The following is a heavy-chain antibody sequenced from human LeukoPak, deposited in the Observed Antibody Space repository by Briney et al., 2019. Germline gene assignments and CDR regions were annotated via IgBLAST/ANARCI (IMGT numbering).Heavy chain of an antibody. D-gene: IGHD6-19*01. CDR3: AKKPRSIGWYGYYFDN. CDR2: INRSGAST. J-gene: IGHJ4*02. CDR1: GFTFSSYG. Sequence: RGSLRLSCAASGFTFSSYGMSWVRQAPGKGLEWVTAINRSGASTDYADSVKGRFTISRDNSKNTLYLQMNSLRAEDTAVYYCAKKPRSIGWYGYYFDNWGQGTLVTVSS. V-gene: IGHV3-23*01.